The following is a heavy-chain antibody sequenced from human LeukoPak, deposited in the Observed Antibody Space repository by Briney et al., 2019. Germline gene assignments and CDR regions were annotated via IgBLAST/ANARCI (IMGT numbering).Heavy chain of an antibody. CDR1: GGSISSGGYY. V-gene: IGHV4-61*03. J-gene: IGHJ4*02. CDR3: ARSGGRDGYNFGY. D-gene: IGHD5-24*01. CDR2: FYYSGST. Sequence: SETLSLTCTVSGGSISSGGYYWSWIRQPPGKGLEWIGYFYYSGSTNYNPSLGSRVTISVDTSRTHLYLNLSSVTAADTAVYYCARSGGRDGYNFGYWGPGTLVTVSS.